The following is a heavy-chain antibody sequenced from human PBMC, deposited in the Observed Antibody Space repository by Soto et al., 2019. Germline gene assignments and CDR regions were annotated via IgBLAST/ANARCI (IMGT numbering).Heavy chain of an antibody. D-gene: IGHD6-19*01. CDR2: FDPEDGET. CDR1: GYTLTELS. CDR3: ATDLKYSSGWQRGYYYYRMDG. Sequence: GASVKVSCKVSGYTLTELSMHWVRQAPGKGLEWMGGFDPEDGETIYAQKFQGRVTMTEDTSTDTAYMELSSLRSEDTAVYYCATDLKYSSGWQRGYYYYRMDGWGQGGTVTVSS. J-gene: IGHJ6*02. V-gene: IGHV1-24*01.